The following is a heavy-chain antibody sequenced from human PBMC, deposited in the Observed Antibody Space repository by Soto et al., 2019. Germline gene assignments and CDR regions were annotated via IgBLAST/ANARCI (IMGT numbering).Heavy chain of an antibody. CDR2: TYYRSKWYN. Sequence: SQTLSLTCAISGDSVSSNSAAWNWIRQSPSRGLEWLGRTYYRSKWYNDYAVSVKSRITINPDTSKNQFSLQLNSVTPEDTAVYYCARELLVWVGELLSSGGGMDVWGQGTTVTVSS. CDR1: GDSVSSNSAA. D-gene: IGHD3-10*01. CDR3: ARELLVWVGELLSSGGGMDV. J-gene: IGHJ6*02. V-gene: IGHV6-1*01.